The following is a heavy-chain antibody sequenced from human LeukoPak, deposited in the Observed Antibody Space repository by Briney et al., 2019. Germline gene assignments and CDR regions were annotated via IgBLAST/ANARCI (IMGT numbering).Heavy chain of an antibody. CDR3: AREGGLRYFGSRGFDP. D-gene: IGHD3-9*01. V-gene: IGHV4-59*01. CDR1: GGSISSYY. Sequence: SETLSLTCTVSGGSISSYYWSWIRQPPGKGLEWIGYIYYSESTNYNPSLKSRVTISVDTSKNQFSLKLSSVTAADTAVYYCAREGGLRYFGSRGFDPWGQGTLVTVSS. CDR2: IYYSEST. J-gene: IGHJ5*02.